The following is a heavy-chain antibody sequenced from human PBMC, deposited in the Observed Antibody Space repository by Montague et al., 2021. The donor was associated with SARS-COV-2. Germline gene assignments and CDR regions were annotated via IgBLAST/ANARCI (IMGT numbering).Heavy chain of an antibody. D-gene: IGHD3-22*01. CDR1: GSSVRSYY. CDR3: ARGHLSVSMIVVVFTSASYYFDY. J-gene: IGHJ4*02. Sequence: SETLSLTCILSGSSVRSYYWSWIRQPPGKGLEWIGYIYDSGRTNXNPSLKSRVTISVDTSKNQFSLKLTSVTAADTGLYFCARGHLSVSMIVVVFTSASYYFDYWGQGAQVTVSS. CDR2: IYDSGRT. V-gene: IGHV4-59*02.